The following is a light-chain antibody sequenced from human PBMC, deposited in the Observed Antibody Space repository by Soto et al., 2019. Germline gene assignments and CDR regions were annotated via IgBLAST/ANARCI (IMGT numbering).Light chain of an antibody. CDR2: DAS. Sequence: EIVLTQSPATLSLSPGNRATLSCRASESVSRYLAWYQQKPGQAPRLLIYDASNRATGNPDRFSGSGSGTDFTLTITSLEPEDFGVYYCQQRSNWPCTFGGGTKVEIK. J-gene: IGKJ4*01. V-gene: IGKV3-11*01. CDR1: ESVSRY. CDR3: QQRSNWPCT.